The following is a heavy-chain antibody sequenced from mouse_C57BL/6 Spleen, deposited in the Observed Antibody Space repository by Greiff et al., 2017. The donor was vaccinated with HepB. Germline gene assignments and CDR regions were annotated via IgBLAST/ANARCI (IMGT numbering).Heavy chain of an antibody. V-gene: IGHV1-76*01. J-gene: IGHJ1*03. CDR3: AREGIYYDYDWYFDV. CDR1: GYTFPDYY. D-gene: IGHD2-4*01. CDR2: IYPGSGNT. Sequence: QVTLKVSGAELVRPGASVKLSCKASGYTFPDYYINWVKQRPGQGLEWIARIYPGSGNTYYNEKFKGKATLTAEKSSSTAYMQLSSLTSEDSAVYFCAREGIYYDYDWYFDVWGTGTTVTVSS.